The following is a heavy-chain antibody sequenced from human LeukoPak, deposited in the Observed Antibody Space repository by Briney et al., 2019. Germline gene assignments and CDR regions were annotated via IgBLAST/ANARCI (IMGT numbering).Heavy chain of an antibody. J-gene: IGHJ3*02. Sequence: SQTLSLTCTVSGGSISRGGYYWSWIRQHPGKGLEWIGYIYYSGSTYYNPSLKSRVTISVDTSKNQFSLKLSSVTAADTAVYYCARHKGTAMVKGDAFDIWGQGTMVTVSS. V-gene: IGHV4-31*03. CDR1: GGSISRGGYY. D-gene: IGHD5-18*01. CDR2: IYYSGST. CDR3: ARHKGTAMVKGDAFDI.